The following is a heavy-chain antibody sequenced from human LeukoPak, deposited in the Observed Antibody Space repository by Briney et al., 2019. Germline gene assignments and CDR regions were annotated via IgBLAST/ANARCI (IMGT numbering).Heavy chain of an antibody. CDR1: GFTFSTSA. J-gene: IGHJ4*02. Sequence: GGSLRLSCAASGFTFSTSAMNWVRQAPGKGLEWVSATSTSGASTYYADSVKGRFSISRDNSRNTLYLQMNSLRAEDTAVFYCARAIVGATTRSFDYWGQGTLVTVSS. CDR3: ARAIVGATTRSFDY. V-gene: IGHV3-23*01. CDR2: TSTSGAST. D-gene: IGHD1-26*01.